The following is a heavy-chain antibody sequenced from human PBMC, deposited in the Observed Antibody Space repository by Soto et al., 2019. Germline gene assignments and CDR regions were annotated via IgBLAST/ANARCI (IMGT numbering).Heavy chain of an antibody. D-gene: IGHD6-13*01. CDR3: ARKEDVWPGSSWSDAFDI. CDR2: TSSSSSYI. CDR1: GFTFSSYS. J-gene: IGHJ3*02. Sequence: GGSLRLSCAASGFTFSSYSMNWVRQAPGKGLEWVSSTSSSSSYIYYADSVKGRFTISRDNAKNSLYLQMNSLRAEDTAVYYFARKEDVWPGSSWSDAFDIWSQGTMVTVSS. V-gene: IGHV3-21*01.